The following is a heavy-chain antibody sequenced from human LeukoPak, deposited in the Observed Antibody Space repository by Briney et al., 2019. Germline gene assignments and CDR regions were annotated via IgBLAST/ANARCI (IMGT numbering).Heavy chain of an antibody. J-gene: IGHJ4*02. CDR3: ATPYTSGWSLYFDN. D-gene: IGHD6-19*01. Sequence: GGSLRLSCAASGFDFSSNWMHWVRQAPDKGLEWVAVISHDGSNKYYADSVKGRFSISRDNSKNTLYLQMNGLRAEETAMYYCATPYTSGWSLYFDNWGQGTLVTVSS. CDR2: ISHDGSNK. V-gene: IGHV3-30-3*01. CDR1: GFDFSSNW.